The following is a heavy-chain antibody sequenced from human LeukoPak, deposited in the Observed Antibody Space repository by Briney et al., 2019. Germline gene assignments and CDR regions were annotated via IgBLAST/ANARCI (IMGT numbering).Heavy chain of an antibody. D-gene: IGHD3-9*01. Sequence: SVKVSCKASGGTFSSYAISWVRQAPGQGLEWMGGIIPIFGTANYAQKFQGRVTTTADESTSTAYMELSSLRSEDTAVYYCARETLYYDILTGHHPFDPWGQGTLVTVSS. CDR2: IIPIFGTA. V-gene: IGHV1-69*13. CDR3: ARETLYYDILTGHHPFDP. J-gene: IGHJ5*02. CDR1: GGTFSSYA.